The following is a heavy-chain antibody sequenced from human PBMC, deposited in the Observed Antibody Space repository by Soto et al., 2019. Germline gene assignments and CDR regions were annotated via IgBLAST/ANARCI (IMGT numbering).Heavy chain of an antibody. CDR1: GFTFSSYS. J-gene: IGHJ6*03. CDR2: ISSSSSYI. D-gene: IGHD6-13*01. V-gene: IGHV3-21*01. CDR3: ARDFSGYSSSWYNYYYYYMDV. Sequence: EVQLVESGGGLVKPGGSLRLSCAASGFTFSSYSMNWVRQAPGKGLEWVSSISSSSSYIYYADSVKGRFTISRDNAKKSLYLQMNSLRAEDTAVYYCARDFSGYSSSWYNYYYYYMDVWGKGTTVTVSS.